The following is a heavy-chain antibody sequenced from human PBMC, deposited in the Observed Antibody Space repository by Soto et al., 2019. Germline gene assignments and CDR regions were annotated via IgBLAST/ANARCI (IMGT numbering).Heavy chain of an antibody. CDR3: ARDQVTIFGVVPTGWFDP. Sequence: QVQLQESGPGLVKPSETLSLTCTVSGGSIRSYYWSWIRQPPGKGLEWIGYIYYSGSTNYNPSLKSRVTISVDTSKNQFSLKLSAVTAADTAVYYCARDQVTIFGVVPTGWFDPWGQGTLVTVSS. CDR1: GGSIRSYY. CDR2: IYYSGST. D-gene: IGHD3-3*01. V-gene: IGHV4-59*01. J-gene: IGHJ5*02.